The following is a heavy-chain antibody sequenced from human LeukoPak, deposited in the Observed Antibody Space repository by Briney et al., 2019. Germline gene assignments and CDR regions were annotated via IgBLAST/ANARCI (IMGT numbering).Heavy chain of an antibody. CDR3: ARLGSSWSSDPY. J-gene: IGHJ4*02. D-gene: IGHD6-13*01. CDR2: ISAYNGNT. Sequence: GASVKVSCKASGYTFTSYVISWVRQAPGHRLVWMGWISAYNGNTNYAQKLQGRVTMTTDTSTSTAYMELRSLRSDDTAVYYCARLGSSWSSDPYWGQGTLVTVSS. V-gene: IGHV1-18*04. CDR1: GYTFTSYV.